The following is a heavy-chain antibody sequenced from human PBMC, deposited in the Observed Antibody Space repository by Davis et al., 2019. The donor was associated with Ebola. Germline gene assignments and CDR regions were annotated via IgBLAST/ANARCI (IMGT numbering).Heavy chain of an antibody. V-gene: IGHV4-34*08. Sequence: ESLKISCAASGFTFSDYYMSWIRQPPGKGLEWIGEINHSGGTKYNPSLKSRVTVSVDTSKNQFSLKLASVTAADTAVYHCARRVGHYYDSGIDYWGRGTLVTVSS. CDR1: GFTFSDYY. J-gene: IGHJ4*02. CDR3: ARRVGHYYDSGIDY. CDR2: INHSGGT. D-gene: IGHD3-22*01.